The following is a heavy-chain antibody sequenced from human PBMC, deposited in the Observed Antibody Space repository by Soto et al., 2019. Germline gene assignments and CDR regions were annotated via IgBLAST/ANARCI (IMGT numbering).Heavy chain of an antibody. D-gene: IGHD3-22*01. V-gene: IGHV4-4*07. J-gene: IGHJ4*02. Sequence: SETLSLTGAGSGCSISSYYWSWIRQPAGKGLEWIGRIYTSGSTNYNPSLKSRVTMSVDTSKNQFSLKLSSVTAADTAVYYCARGSMAVVISPFDYWGQGTLVTVSS. CDR2: IYTSGST. CDR1: GCSISSYY. CDR3: ARGSMAVVISPFDY.